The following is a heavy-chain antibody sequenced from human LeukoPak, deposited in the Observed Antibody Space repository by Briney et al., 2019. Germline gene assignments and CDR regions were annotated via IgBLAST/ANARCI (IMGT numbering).Heavy chain of an antibody. CDR2: IYYSGST. V-gene: IGHV4-39*01. J-gene: IGHJ4*02. CDR1: GGSISSSSYY. CDR3: ARVPTVTFFDY. Sequence: SETLSLTCTVSGGSISSSSYYWGWIRQPPGKGLEWIGSIYYSGSTYYNPSLKSRVTISVDTSKNQFSLKLSSVTAADTAVYYCARVPTVTFFDYWGQGTLVTVSS. D-gene: IGHD4-17*01.